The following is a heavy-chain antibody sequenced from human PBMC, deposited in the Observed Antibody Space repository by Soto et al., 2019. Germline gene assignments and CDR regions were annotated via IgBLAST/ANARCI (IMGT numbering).Heavy chain of an antibody. Sequence: QVQLQQWGAGLLKPSETLSLTCAVYGGSFSGYYWSWIRQHPGKGLEWIGEINHSGSTNYNPSLKSRVTISVDTSKNQFSLKLSSVTAADTAVYYCASGGGYCSGGSCSHFGYWGQGTLVTVSS. CDR1: GGSFSGYY. J-gene: IGHJ4*02. D-gene: IGHD2-15*01. V-gene: IGHV4-34*01. CDR2: INHSGST. CDR3: ASGGGYCSGGSCSHFGY.